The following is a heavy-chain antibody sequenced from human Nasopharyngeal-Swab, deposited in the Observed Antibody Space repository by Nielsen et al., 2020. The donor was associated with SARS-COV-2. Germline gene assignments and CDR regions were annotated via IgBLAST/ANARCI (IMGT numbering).Heavy chain of an antibody. J-gene: IGHJ4*02. CDR3: ARDWGGTLWY. CDR2: IWYDGSNK. Sequence: GEPLKISCAASGFTFSSYGMHWVRQAPGQGLEWVAVIWYDGSNKYYADSVKGRFTISRDNSKNTLYLQMNSLRAEDTAVYYCARDWGGTLWYWGQGTLVTVSS. CDR1: GFTFSSYG. D-gene: IGHD2-21*01. V-gene: IGHV3-33*01.